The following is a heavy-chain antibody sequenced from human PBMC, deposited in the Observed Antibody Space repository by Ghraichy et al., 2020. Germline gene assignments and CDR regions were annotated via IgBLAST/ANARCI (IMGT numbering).Heavy chain of an antibody. CDR2: INHSGST. J-gene: IGHJ4*02. D-gene: IGHD4-17*01. Sequence: SETLSLTCAVYGGSFSGYYWSWIRQPPGKGLEWIGEINHSGSTNYNPSLKSRVTISVDTSQNQLSLKLSSVTAADTAVYYCARSSIYGDYLDYFDYWGQGTLVTVSS. V-gene: IGHV4-34*01. CDR3: ARSSIYGDYLDYFDY. CDR1: GGSFSGYY.